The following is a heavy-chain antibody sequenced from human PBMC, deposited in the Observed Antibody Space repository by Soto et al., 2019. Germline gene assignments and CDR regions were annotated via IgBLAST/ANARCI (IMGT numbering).Heavy chain of an antibody. CDR2: INHSGST. D-gene: IGHD6-13*01. CDR3: ARGLYSSSWYPFNWFDP. J-gene: IGHJ5*02. CDR1: GGSFSGYY. Sequence: SETLSLTCAVYGGSFSGYYWSWIRQPPGKGLEWIGEINHSGSTNYNPSLKSRVTISVDTSKNQFSLKLSSVTAADTAVYYCARGLYSSSWYPFNWFDPWGQGTLVTVS. V-gene: IGHV4-34*01.